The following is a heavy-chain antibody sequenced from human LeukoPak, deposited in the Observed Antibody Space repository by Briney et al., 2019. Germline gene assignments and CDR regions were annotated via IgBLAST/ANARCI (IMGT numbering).Heavy chain of an antibody. CDR2: ISEDGRVT. CDR1: GFTFDDYA. V-gene: IGHV3-43*02. CDR3: AKDIGGGRYSSPDY. J-gene: IGHJ4*02. Sequence: QAGGSLRLSCEGSGFTFDDYAMHWVRQSPGKGLEWVSLISEDGRVTYYADSVKGRFTISRDNSKNSLYLHMNSLTTDDIAFYFCAKDIGGGRYSSPDYWAREPWSPSPQ. D-gene: IGHD1-26*01.